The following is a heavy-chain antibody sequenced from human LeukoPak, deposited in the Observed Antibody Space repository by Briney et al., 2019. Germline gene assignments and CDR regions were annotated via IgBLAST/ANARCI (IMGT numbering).Heavy chain of an antibody. D-gene: IGHD1-26*01. V-gene: IGHV4-39*07. CDR3: ARGQEDWEQLQRSVYFDY. CDR2: IYYSGST. J-gene: IGHJ4*02. CDR1: GGSISSSSYY. Sequence: PSETLSLTCTVSGGSISSSSYYWGWIRQPPGKGLEWIGSIYYSGSTYYNPPLKSRVSISVDTSKNQFSLRLTSVTAADTAVYYCARGQEDWEQLQRSVYFDYWGQGNLVTVSS.